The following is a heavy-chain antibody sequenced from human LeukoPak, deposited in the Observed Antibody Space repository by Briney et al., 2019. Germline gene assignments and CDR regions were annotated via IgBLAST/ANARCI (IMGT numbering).Heavy chain of an antibody. Sequence: GGSLRLSCAASGFTFSSYSMNWVRQAPGKGLEWVSYISSSSSTIYYADSVKGRFTISRDNAKNSLYLQMNSLRAEDTAVYYCAKDWRQIPLWPVAGPDYFDYWGQGTLVTVSS. CDR3: AKDWRQIPLWPVAGPDYFDY. CDR2: ISSSSSTI. J-gene: IGHJ4*02. CDR1: GFTFSSYS. D-gene: IGHD6-19*01. V-gene: IGHV3-48*01.